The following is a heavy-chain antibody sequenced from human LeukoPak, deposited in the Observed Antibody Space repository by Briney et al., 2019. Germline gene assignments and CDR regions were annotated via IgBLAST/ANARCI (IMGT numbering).Heavy chain of an antibody. Sequence: PGGSLRLSCAASGFTFSSYSMNWVRQAPGKGLEWVSSISSSSSYIYYADSVKGRFTISRDNAKNSLYLQMNSLRAEDTAVYYCAKDGTGLTTRIHGFDVWGQGTLVTV. V-gene: IGHV3-21*01. J-gene: IGHJ3*01. CDR2: ISSSSSYI. D-gene: IGHD3-22*01. CDR3: AKDGTGLTTRIHGFDV. CDR1: GFTFSSYS.